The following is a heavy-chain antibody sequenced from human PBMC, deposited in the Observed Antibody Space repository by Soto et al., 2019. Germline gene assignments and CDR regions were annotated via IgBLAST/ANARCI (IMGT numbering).Heavy chain of an antibody. V-gene: IGHV1-2*04. Sequence: ASVKVSCKASGYTFTGYYMHWVRQAPGQGLEWMGWINPNSGGTNYAQKFQGWVTMTRDTSISTAYMELSRLRSDDTAVYYCARVAYYGSGSYRNWFDPWGQGTLVTVSS. J-gene: IGHJ5*02. CDR1: GYTFTGYY. D-gene: IGHD3-10*01. CDR2: INPNSGGT. CDR3: ARVAYYGSGSYRNWFDP.